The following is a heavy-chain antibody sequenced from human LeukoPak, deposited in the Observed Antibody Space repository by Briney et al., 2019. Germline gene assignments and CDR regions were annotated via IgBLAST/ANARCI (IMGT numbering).Heavy chain of an antibody. CDR2: ISPSGGST. V-gene: IGHV1-46*01. CDR3: ARDGRAYSGSYYWTFDY. Sequence: ASVKVSCKAFGYTFTSNYMHWVRQAPGQGPEWMGVISPSGGSTTYAQKFQGRVTLTRDMSTSTAYMELRSLRSDDTAVYYCARDGRAYSGSYYWTFDYWGQGTLVTVSS. J-gene: IGHJ4*02. CDR1: GYTFTSNY. D-gene: IGHD1-26*01.